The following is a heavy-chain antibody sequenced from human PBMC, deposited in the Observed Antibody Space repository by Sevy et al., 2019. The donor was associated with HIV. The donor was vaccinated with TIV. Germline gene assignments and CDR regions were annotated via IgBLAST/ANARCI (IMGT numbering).Heavy chain of an antibody. D-gene: IGHD4-17*01. CDR3: ARGYRGDYARHGMDV. Sequence: SETLSLTCTVSGDSISNYYWSWIRQSPGEGLEWIGYIYYSGNTKYSPSLKSRVTISVDTSKNQFSLNLSSVTAADTAVYYCARGYRGDYARHGMDVWGQGTTVTVSS. J-gene: IGHJ6*02. CDR1: GDSISNYY. V-gene: IGHV4-59*13. CDR2: IYYSGNT.